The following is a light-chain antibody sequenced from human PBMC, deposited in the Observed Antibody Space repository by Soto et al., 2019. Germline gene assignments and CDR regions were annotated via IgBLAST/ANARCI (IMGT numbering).Light chain of an antibody. CDR3: QHYNYWPYT. Sequence: EVVMTQSPATLSLSPVERATPSCRASQTIDNTLAWYQRKPGQAPRLLIYDASTRATGVPARFSGSGSGTDFTLTISSLQSEDFAVYYCQHYNYWPYTFGQGTKVDIK. CDR2: DAS. J-gene: IGKJ2*01. CDR1: QTIDNT. V-gene: IGKV3-15*01.